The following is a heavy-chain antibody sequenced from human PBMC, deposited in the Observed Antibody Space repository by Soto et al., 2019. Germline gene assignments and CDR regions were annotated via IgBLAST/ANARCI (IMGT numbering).Heavy chain of an antibody. V-gene: IGHV3-30-3*01. CDR1: GFTFSSYA. J-gene: IGHJ4*02. CDR3: ARENRGSDC. CDR2: ISYDGSNK. Sequence: QVQLVESGGGVVQPGTSLRLSCAASGFTFSSYAMHWVRQAPGKGLEWVAVISYDGSNKYYIDSVKGRITISRDNSKNTWYLQMNSQRAEDTAVYYCARENRGSDCWGQGTLVTVSS.